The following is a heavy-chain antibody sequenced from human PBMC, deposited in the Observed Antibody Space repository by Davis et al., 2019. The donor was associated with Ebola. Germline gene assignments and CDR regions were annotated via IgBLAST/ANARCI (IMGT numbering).Heavy chain of an antibody. D-gene: IGHD4-23*01. CDR3: ARGGDYGGNLFYGMDV. Sequence: SVKVSCKASGYTFTSYGISWVRQAPGQGLEWMGRIIPILGIANYAQMFQGRVTITADKSTSTAYMELSSLRSEDTAVYYCARGGDYGGNLFYGMDVWGQGTTVTVSS. J-gene: IGHJ6*02. V-gene: IGHV1-69*04. CDR2: IIPILGIA. CDR1: GYTFTSYG.